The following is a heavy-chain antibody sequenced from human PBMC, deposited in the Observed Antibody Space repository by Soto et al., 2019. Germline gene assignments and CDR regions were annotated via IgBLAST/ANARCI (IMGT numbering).Heavy chain of an antibody. V-gene: IGHV3-23*01. CDR3: AKDDSWAVTTALDV. J-gene: IGHJ6*02. D-gene: IGHD4-4*01. CDR1: GFTFSSYA. CDR2: ISGSGGST. Sequence: GGSLRLSCAASGFTFSSYAMSWVRQAPGKGLEWVSAISGSGGSTYYADSVKGRFTISRDNSKNTLYLQMNSLRAEDTAVYYCAKDDSWAVTTALDVWGQGTTVTVSS.